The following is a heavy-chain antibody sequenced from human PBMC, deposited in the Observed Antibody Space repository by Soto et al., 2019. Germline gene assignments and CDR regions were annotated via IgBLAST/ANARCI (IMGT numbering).Heavy chain of an antibody. CDR1: GFTFRTYA. V-gene: IGHV3-30-3*01. CDR3: ARDVSSSFVFGYGLDV. D-gene: IGHD6-6*01. Sequence: GGSLRLSCAASGFTFRTYAMHWVRQAPGKGLEWVAVISYNGSDAFYPDSVKGRFTISRDNSRNTLYLQMNSLRAEDTAVYYCARDVSSSFVFGYGLDVWGQGTAVTVSS. J-gene: IGHJ6*02. CDR2: ISYNGSDA.